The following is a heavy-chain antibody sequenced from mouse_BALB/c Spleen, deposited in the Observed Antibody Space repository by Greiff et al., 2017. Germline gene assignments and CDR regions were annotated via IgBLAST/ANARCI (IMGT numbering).Heavy chain of an antibody. CDR1: GYTFTSYT. CDR3: VCSRGRGYGAMDY. D-gene: IGHD3-1*01. Sequence: VQLQQSGAELVRPGASVKMSCKASGYTFTSYTMHWVKQRPGQGLEWIGYINPRSGDTNYNQKFKDKATLTADKSSSTAYMQLSSLTSEDSAVYDYVCSRGRGYGAMDYWGQGTSVTVSS. J-gene: IGHJ4*01. CDR2: INPRSGDT. V-gene: IGHV1-4*01.